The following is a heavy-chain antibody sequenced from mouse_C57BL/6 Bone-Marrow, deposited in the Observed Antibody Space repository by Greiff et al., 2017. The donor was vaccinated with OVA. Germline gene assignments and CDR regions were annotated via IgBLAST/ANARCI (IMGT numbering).Heavy chain of an antibody. CDR1: GFTFSSYA. CDR3: ARDLLLYYYGSSYYWYFDV. D-gene: IGHD1-1*01. V-gene: IGHV5-4*01. Sequence: EVMLVESGGGLVKPGGSLKLSCAASGFTFSSYAMSWVRQTPEKRLEWVATISDGGSYTYYPDNVKGRFTISRDNAKNNLYLQMSHLKSEDTAMYYCARDLLLYYYGSSYYWYFDVWGTGTTVTVSS. CDR2: ISDGGSYT. J-gene: IGHJ1*03.